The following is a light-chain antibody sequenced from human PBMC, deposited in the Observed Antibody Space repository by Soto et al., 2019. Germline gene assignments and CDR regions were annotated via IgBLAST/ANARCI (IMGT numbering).Light chain of an antibody. Sequence: SAWGGKRGKSAVCASQSISSWLAWYQQKPGKAPKLLIYKASSLESGVPSRFSGSGSGTEFTLTLTTLQADALPSYYCHPPTRPLWPFDSGTQLDI. CDR1: QSISSW. CDR3: HPPTRPLWP. CDR2: KAS. J-gene: IGKJ3*01. V-gene: IGKV1-5*03.